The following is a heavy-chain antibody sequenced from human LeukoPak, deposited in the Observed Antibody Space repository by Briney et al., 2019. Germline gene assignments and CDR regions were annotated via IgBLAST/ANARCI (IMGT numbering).Heavy chain of an antibody. CDR1: GGSFSGYY. D-gene: IGHD3-3*01. Sequence: SETLSLTCAVYGGSFSGYYWSWIRRPPGKGLEWIGEINHSGSTNYNPSLKSRVTISVDTSKNQFSLKLSSVTAAGTAVYYCARVPYYDFWRPGAGWGQGTLVTVSS. CDR3: ARVPYYDFWRPGAG. V-gene: IGHV4-34*01. J-gene: IGHJ4*02. CDR2: INHSGST.